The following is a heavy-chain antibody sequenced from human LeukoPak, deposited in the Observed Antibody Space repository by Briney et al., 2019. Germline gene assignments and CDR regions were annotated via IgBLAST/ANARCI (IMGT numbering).Heavy chain of an antibody. CDR3: ARGLDCSSTSCYGNV. J-gene: IGHJ6*04. D-gene: IGHD2-2*01. V-gene: IGHV4-34*01. CDR1: GGSFSGYY. Sequence: SETLSLTCAVYGGSFSGYYWSWIRQPPGKGLEWIGEINHSGSTNYNPSLKSRVTISVDTSKNQFSLKLRSVTAADTAVYYCARGLDCSSTSCYGNVWGKGTTVTVSS. CDR2: INHSGST.